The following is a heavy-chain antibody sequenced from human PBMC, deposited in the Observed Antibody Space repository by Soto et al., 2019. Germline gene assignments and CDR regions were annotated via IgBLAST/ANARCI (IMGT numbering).Heavy chain of an antibody. V-gene: IGHV3-23*01. Sequence: EVQLLESGGGLVQPGGSLRLSCAASGFTFSSYAMSWVRQAPGKGLEWVSAISGSGGSTYYADSVKGRFTISRDNSKNTLYLQMNSLRAEDTAVYYCVPPAEYCSGGSCYSRGLDYWGQGTLVTVSS. CDR2: ISGSGGST. J-gene: IGHJ4*02. CDR3: VPPAEYCSGGSCYSRGLDY. D-gene: IGHD2-15*01. CDR1: GFTFSSYA.